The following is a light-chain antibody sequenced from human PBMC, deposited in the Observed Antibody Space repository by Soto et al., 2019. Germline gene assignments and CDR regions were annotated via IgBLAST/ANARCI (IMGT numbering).Light chain of an antibody. CDR3: LLSYNGPYV. CDR1: TGAVTNGHY. Sequence: QAVGTEARSLTVTPGGTVTLTCGSSTGAVTNGHYPYWFQQKPGQAPRTLIYDTTNRHSWTPARFSGSLLGGKAALTLSGAQTEDEAEYYCLLSYNGPYVFGTGTKVTVL. J-gene: IGLJ1*01. CDR2: DTT. V-gene: IGLV7-46*01.